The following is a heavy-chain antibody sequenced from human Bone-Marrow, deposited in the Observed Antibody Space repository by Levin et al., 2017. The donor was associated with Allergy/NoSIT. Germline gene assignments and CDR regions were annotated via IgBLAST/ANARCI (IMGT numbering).Heavy chain of an antibody. CDR2: IYGGGST. CDR3: ARGPYSGNYWEAEY. J-gene: IGHJ4*02. V-gene: IGHV3-66*01. D-gene: IGHD5-12*01. Sequence: SCAVSGFTVNTNYMTWVRQAPGKGLEWVSAIYGGGSTYYADSVQGRFTISRDNANNTLYLQMNSLRAEDTALYFCARGPYSGNYWEAEYWGQGILVTVSS. CDR1: GFTVNTNY.